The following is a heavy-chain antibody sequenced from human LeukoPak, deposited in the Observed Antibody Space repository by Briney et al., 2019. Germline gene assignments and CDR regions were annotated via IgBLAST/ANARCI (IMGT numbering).Heavy chain of an antibody. D-gene: IGHD5-18*01. J-gene: IGHJ4*02. CDR1: GFTFSGSA. V-gene: IGHV3-73*01. Sequence: GGSLRLSCAASGFTFSGSAMHWVRQASGKGLEWVGRIRSNANSYSTAYAASVKCRFTISRDDSKNTAYLQMNSLKTEDTAVYYCTRWGSDTAMVTGLNYWGQGTLVTVSS. CDR2: IRSNANSYST. CDR3: TRWGSDTAMVTGLNY.